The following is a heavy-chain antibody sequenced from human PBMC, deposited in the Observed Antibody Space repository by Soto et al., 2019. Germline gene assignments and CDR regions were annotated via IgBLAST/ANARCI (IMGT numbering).Heavy chain of an antibody. Sequence: SETLSLTCTVSGGSISSSSYYWGWIRQPPGKGLEWIGSIYYSGSTYYNPSLKSRVTISVDTSKNQFSLKLSSVTAADTAVYYCARGGYTYYDFWSGYYWFDPWGQGTLVTVSS. CDR2: IYYSGST. CDR1: GGSISSSSYY. D-gene: IGHD3-3*01. V-gene: IGHV4-39*07. CDR3: ARGGYTYYDFWSGYYWFDP. J-gene: IGHJ5*02.